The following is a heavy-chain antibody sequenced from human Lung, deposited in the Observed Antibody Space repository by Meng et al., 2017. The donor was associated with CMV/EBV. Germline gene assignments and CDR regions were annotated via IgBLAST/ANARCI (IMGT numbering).Heavy chain of an antibody. CDR1: GGSRSSGDYY. Sequence: APGPGLVEPSQTLSLTCTVSGGSRSSGDYYWSWIRQPPGKGLEWIGYIYYTGSTYYNPSLKSRVIISVDTSKYQFSLKLNSVTAADTAVYYCARVGGCSGGGCYHRLFDYWGQGTLVTVSS. D-gene: IGHD2-15*01. V-gene: IGHV4-30-4*01. CDR2: IYYTGST. CDR3: ARVGGCSGGGCYHRLFDY. J-gene: IGHJ4*02.